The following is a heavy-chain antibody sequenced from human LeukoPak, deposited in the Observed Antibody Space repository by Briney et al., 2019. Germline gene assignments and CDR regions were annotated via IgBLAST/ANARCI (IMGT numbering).Heavy chain of an antibody. J-gene: IGHJ4*02. D-gene: IGHD3-22*01. CDR2: IYYSGST. Sequence: SENLSLNCTVSGGSISSYYWSWIRQPPGKGLEWIGYIYYSGSTNYNPSLKSRVTISVDTSKNQFSLKLSSVTAADTVVYYCAGGRYYYDSSGYYYLRFFDYWGQGTLVTVSS. CDR1: GGSISSYY. CDR3: AGGRYYYDSSGYYYLRFFDY. V-gene: IGHV4-59*01.